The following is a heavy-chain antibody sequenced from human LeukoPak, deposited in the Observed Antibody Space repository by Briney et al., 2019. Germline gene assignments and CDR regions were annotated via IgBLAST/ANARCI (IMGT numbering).Heavy chain of an antibody. V-gene: IGHV3-9*03. CDR3: AKGAGFTLTPYYMDV. CDR1: GFTFDDYA. D-gene: IGHD2-8*01. Sequence: PGGSLRLSCAASGFTFDDYAMRWARQAPGKGLEWVSGISWNSGSIGYADSVKGRFTISRDNAKNSLYLQMNRLRAEDMALYYCAKGAGFTLTPYYMDVWGKGTTVTVSS. CDR2: ISWNSGSI. J-gene: IGHJ6*03.